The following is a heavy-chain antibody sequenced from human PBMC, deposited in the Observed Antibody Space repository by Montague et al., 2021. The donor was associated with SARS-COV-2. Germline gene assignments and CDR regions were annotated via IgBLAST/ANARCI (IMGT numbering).Heavy chain of an antibody. D-gene: IGHD3-22*01. J-gene: IGHJ4*02. Sequence: SETLSLTCTVSGGSISSYYWNWIRQSPGKGLEWIGYIKQSGSTNYNPSLKSRGTISVDTSKNQFSLKLTSVTAADTAVYFCARGHLSVSMIVVVFTSASYHFDYWGQGAQVTVSS. V-gene: IGHV4-59*12. CDR1: GGSISSYY. CDR2: IKQSGST. CDR3: ARGHLSVSMIVVVFTSASYHFDY.